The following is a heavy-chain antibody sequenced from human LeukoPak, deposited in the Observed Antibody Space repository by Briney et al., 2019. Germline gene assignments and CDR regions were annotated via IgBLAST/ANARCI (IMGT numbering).Heavy chain of an antibody. Sequence: SETLSLTCTVSGGSISSYYWSWIRQPPGKGLEWIGYIYYSGSTNYNPSLKSRVTISVDTSKNQFSLKLSSVTAADTAVYYCARLPSSKRLVPWYFDLWGRGTLVTVSS. CDR2: IYYSGST. V-gene: IGHV4-59*08. CDR3: ARLPSSKRLVPWYFDL. D-gene: IGHD6-13*01. CDR1: GGSISSYY. J-gene: IGHJ2*01.